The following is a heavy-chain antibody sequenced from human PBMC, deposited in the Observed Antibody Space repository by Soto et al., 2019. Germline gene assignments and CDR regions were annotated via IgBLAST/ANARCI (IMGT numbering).Heavy chain of an antibody. J-gene: IGHJ6*02. CDR3: AREGGKQWLVRSGYYGMDV. V-gene: IGHV1-46*01. Sequence: GASVKVSCKASGYTFTSYYMHWVRQAPGQGLEWMGIINPSGGSTSYAQKFQGRVTMTRDTSTSTVYMELSSLRSEDTAVYYCAREGGKQWLVRSGYYGMDVWGQGTTVTVSS. CDR2: INPSGGST. CDR1: GYTFTSYY. D-gene: IGHD6-19*01.